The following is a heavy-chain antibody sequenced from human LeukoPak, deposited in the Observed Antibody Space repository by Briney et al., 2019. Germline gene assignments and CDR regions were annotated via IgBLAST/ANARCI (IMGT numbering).Heavy chain of an antibody. D-gene: IGHD4-23*01. CDR2: IYYSGST. Sequence: SETLSLTCTVPGGSISSGDYYWSWIRQPPGKGLEWIGYIYYSGSTYYNPSLKSRVTISVDTSKNQFSLKLSSVTAADTAVYYCARDPAYGGNPGFDYWGQGTLVTVSS. CDR3: ARDPAYGGNPGFDY. J-gene: IGHJ4*02. V-gene: IGHV4-30-4*08. CDR1: GGSISSGDYY.